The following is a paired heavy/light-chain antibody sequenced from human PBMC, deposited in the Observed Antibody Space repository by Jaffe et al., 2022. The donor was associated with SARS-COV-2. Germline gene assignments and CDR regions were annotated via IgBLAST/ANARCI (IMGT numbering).Light chain of an antibody. CDR2: AAS. CDR1: QGISSY. V-gene: IGKV1-9*01. CDR3: QQLNSYPGGYT. J-gene: IGKJ2*01. Sequence: DIQLTQSPSFLSASVGDRVTITCRASQGISSYLAWYQQKPGKAPKLLIYAASTLQSGVPSRFSGSGSGTEFTLTISSLQPEDFATYYCQQLNSYPGGYTFGQGTKLEIK.
Heavy chain of an antibody. CDR3: ARDNTSVYDILTGYGGCLDY. Sequence: QVQLVQSGAEVKKPGASVKVSCKASGYTFTSYYMHWVRQAPGQGLEWMGIINPSGGSTSYAQKFQGRVTMTRDTSTSTVYMELSSLRSEDTAVYYCARDNTSVYDILTGYGGCLDYWGQGTLVTVSS. V-gene: IGHV1-46*01. D-gene: IGHD3-9*01. J-gene: IGHJ4*02. CDR1: GYTFTSYY. CDR2: INPSGGST.